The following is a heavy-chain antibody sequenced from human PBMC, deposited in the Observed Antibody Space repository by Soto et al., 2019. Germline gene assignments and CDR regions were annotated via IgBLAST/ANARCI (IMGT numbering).Heavy chain of an antibody. D-gene: IGHD6-13*01. CDR1: GGSISSYY. CDR3: ARAAAAGGGTFHCFAP. CDR2: LFYSGST. Sequence: PSETLSLACTVCGGSISSYYWGWIRHPPGKGLEWIGSLFYSGSTYYNPSLKGRLTISVDTSKNQFSLKLSSVTAADTAVYYCARAAAAGGGTFHCFAPWGHGTLVTVSS. V-gene: IGHV4-39*01. J-gene: IGHJ5*02.